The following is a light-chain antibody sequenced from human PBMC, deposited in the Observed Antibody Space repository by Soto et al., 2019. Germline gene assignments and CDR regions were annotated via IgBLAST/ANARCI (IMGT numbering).Light chain of an antibody. Sequence: EIVMTQSPATVSVFPGERATLSCRASQSVNMHLAWYQQKPGQAPRLLIYGASARATGIPDTFSGSGSGTEFTLTISRLEPEDFAVYYCQNFVNSLTWTFGQGTKVDNK. J-gene: IGKJ1*01. CDR1: QSVNMH. CDR2: GAS. CDR3: QNFVNSLTWT. V-gene: IGKV3D-15*01.